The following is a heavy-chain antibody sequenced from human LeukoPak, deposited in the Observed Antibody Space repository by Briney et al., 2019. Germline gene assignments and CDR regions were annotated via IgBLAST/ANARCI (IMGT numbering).Heavy chain of an antibody. CDR1: DDSIKSYF. V-gene: IGHV4-59*08. CDR2: VFYSGST. Sequence: SETLSLTCTVSDDSIKSYFWTWIRQSPGKGLEWIGYVFYSGSTSYNLSLKSRVTISVDTSKNQFSLKLSSVTAADTAVYYCARHVSAYSSGLPYYMDVWGKGTTVTVSS. J-gene: IGHJ6*03. CDR3: ARHVSAYSSGLPYYMDV. D-gene: IGHD6-19*01.